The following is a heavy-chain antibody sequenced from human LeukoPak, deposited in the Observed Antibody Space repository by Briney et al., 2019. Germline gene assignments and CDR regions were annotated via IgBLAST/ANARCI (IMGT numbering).Heavy chain of an antibody. D-gene: IGHD3-22*01. J-gene: IGHJ5*02. CDR2: IIPILGIA. CDR3: ARDAATYYYDSSFP. V-gene: IGHV1-69*04. Sequence: GASVKVSCKASGGTFSSYAISWVRQAHGQGLEWMGRIIPILGIANYAQKFQGRVTITADKSTSTAYMELSSLRSEDTAVYYCARDAATYYYDSSFPWGQGTLVTVSS. CDR1: GGTFSSYA.